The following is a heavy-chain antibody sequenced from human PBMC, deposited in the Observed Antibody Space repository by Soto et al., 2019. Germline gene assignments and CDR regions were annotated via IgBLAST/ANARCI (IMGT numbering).Heavy chain of an antibody. Sequence: PGGSLRLSCAASGFTVSSNYMSWVRQAPGKGLEWVSVIYSGGSTYYADSVKGRFTISRHNSKNTLYLQMNSLRAEDTAVYYCASYSGYDYYYYYYYMDVWGKGTTVTVSS. CDR1: GFTVSSNY. CDR2: IYSGGST. CDR3: ASYSGYDYYYYYYYMDV. V-gene: IGHV3-53*04. J-gene: IGHJ6*03. D-gene: IGHD5-12*01.